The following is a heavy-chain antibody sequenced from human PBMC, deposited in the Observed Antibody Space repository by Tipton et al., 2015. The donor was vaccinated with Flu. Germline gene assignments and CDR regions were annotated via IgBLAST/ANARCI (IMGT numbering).Heavy chain of an antibody. CDR2: IDHSGYT. V-gene: IGHV4-4*08. CDR1: GGPISNYY. CDR3: ARDPLDDSDAYSYDYFYGLDI. D-gene: IGHD3-22*01. Sequence: TLSLTCTVSGGPISNYYWNWIRHFPGKGLEWIGYIDHSGYTNYNPALKSQVTISLDTSNNRLSLRLSSVTAADAAVYYCARDPLDDSDAYSYDYFYGLDIWGQGAAVTVSS. J-gene: IGHJ6*02.